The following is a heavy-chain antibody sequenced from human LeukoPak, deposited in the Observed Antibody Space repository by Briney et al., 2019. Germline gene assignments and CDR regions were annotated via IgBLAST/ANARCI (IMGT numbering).Heavy chain of an antibody. J-gene: IGHJ4*02. CDR3: ARETYYDFWSGQKEFDY. Sequence: SETLSLTCTVSGGSISSGSYYWSWIRQPAGKGLEWIGRIYSSGSTNYNPSLKSRVTISVDTSKNQFSLKLSSVTAADTAVYYCARETYYDFWSGQKEFDYWDQGTLVTVSS. CDR1: GGSISSGSYY. CDR2: IYSSGST. V-gene: IGHV4-61*02. D-gene: IGHD3-3*01.